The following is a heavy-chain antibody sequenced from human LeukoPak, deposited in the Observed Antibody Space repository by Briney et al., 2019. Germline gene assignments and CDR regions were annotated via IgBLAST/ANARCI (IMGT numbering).Heavy chain of an antibody. CDR3: ARDRGLDYYESSGYPIFAPDAFDI. CDR2: ISSSSSYI. CDR1: GFTFSNYS. Sequence: GGSLRLSCAGFGFTFSNYSMNWVRQAPGKGLEWVSSISSSSSYIYYADSVKGRFTISRDNAKNSLYLHMNSLRAEDTAVYYCARDRGLDYYESSGYPIFAPDAFDIWAQGTMVTVSS. V-gene: IGHV3-21*01. D-gene: IGHD3-22*01. J-gene: IGHJ3*02.